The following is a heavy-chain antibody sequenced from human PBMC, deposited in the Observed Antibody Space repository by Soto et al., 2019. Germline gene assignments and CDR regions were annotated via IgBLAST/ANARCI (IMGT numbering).Heavy chain of an antibody. J-gene: IGHJ4*02. CDR1: GGSFSGYY. V-gene: IGHV4-34*01. Sequence: SETLSLTCAVYGGSFSGYYWSWIRQPPGKGLEWIGEINHSGSTNYNPSLKSRVTISVDTSKNQFSLKLSSVTAADTAVYYCARAAPYYYGSGSYYFDYWGQGTLVTVPS. CDR2: INHSGST. CDR3: ARAAPYYYGSGSYYFDY. D-gene: IGHD3-10*01.